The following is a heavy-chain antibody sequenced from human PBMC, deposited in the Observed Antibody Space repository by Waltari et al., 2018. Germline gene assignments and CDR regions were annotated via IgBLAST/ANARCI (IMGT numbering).Heavy chain of an antibody. D-gene: IGHD5-12*01. J-gene: IGHJ3*02. CDR2: IYSGGST. Sequence: EVQLVESGGGLIQPGGSLRLSCAASGFTVSSTYMSWVRQAPGKGLEWVSVIYSGGSTYYADSVKGRFTISRDNSKSIAYLQMNSLKTEDTAVYYCTRQRRDGYNYEGAFDIWGQGTMVTVSS. CDR1: GFTVSSTY. CDR3: TRQRRDGYNYEGAFDI. V-gene: IGHV3-53*01.